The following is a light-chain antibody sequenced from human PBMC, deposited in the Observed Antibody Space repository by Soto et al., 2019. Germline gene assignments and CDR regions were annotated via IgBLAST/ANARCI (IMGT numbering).Light chain of an antibody. CDR3: QQFSSYPLT. Sequence: EFVLTQSPGTLSLSPGERATLSCRASQTVRNNYLAWYQQKPGQAPRLLIYDASSRATGIPDRFSGGGSGTDFTLRMSTLEPEDFAVYYCQQFSSYPLTFGGGAKVDI. CDR1: QTVRNNY. V-gene: IGKV3-20*01. CDR2: DAS. J-gene: IGKJ4*01.